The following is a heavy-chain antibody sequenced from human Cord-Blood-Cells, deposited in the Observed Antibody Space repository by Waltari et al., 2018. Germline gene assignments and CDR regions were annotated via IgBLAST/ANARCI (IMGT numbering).Heavy chain of an antibody. V-gene: IGHV4-38-2*01. J-gene: IGHJ5*02. CDR2: IYHSGGT. Sequence: QVQLQESGPGLVKPSETLSLTCAVSGYSISSGYYWGWIRQPPGKGLEWIGSIYHSGGTYYHPSRKRRVPISVDTAKTQFSLKRSSVTAADTAVYYWARPLTGYSSGWYWFDPWGQGTLVTVSS. D-gene: IGHD6-19*01. CDR1: GYSISSGYY. CDR3: ARPLTGYSSGWYWFDP.